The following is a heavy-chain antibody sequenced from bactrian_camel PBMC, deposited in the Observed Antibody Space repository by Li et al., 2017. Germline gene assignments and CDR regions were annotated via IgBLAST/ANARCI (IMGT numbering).Heavy chain of an antibody. CDR2: IDSGVADI. D-gene: IGHD1*01. Sequence: HVQLVESGGGSVQAGGSLRLSCAASESTYRRYCMGWFRQAAGKEREVVARIDSGVADILYTDPGKGRFTISKDNTKRTIYLTMNSLKPEDTAMYYCAADAGVWAISRARCTRSDFRYWGQGTQVTVS. J-gene: IGHJ6*01. V-gene: IGHV3S6*01. CDR1: ESTYRRYC. CDR3: AADAGVWAISRARCTRSDFRY.